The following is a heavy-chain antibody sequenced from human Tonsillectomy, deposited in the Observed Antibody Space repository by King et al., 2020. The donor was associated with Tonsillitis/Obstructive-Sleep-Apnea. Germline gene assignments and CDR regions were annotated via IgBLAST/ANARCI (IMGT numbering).Heavy chain of an antibody. Sequence: VQLVESGGGLVQPGGSLRLSCAASGFTFSTCWMHWVRQAPGKGLVWVSHINSDGSTTSYADSVKGRFTISRDNAKKTLYLQMNSLSAEDTAVYYCARAVGAKFDAFDIWGQGTMVTISS. D-gene: IGHD1-26*01. CDR1: GFTFSTCW. V-gene: IGHV3-74*01. CDR2: INSDGSTT. J-gene: IGHJ3*02. CDR3: ARAVGAKFDAFDI.